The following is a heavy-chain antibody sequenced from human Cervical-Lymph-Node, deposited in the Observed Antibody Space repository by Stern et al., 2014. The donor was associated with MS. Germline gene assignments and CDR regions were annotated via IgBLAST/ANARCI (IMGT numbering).Heavy chain of an antibody. J-gene: IGHJ6*02. Sequence: EVQLVESGGDLVQPGRSLRLSCAASGFMFDDYAMHWVRQSPGKGLEWVGGISWNSVSIGYADSEKGRFIISRDNAKNSLYLQMNSLRAEDTALYYCAKLFSNKGRGGAYLGALHSWGQGTTVSVSS. D-gene: IGHD2/OR15-2a*01. V-gene: IGHV3-9*01. CDR3: AKLFSNKGRGGAYLGALHS. CDR1: GFMFDDYA. CDR2: ISWNSVSI.